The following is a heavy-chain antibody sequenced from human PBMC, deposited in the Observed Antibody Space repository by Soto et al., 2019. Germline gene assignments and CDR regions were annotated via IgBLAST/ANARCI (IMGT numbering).Heavy chain of an antibody. V-gene: IGHV1-3*01. Sequence: GASVKVSCKASGYSFSNYAMHWVRQAPGQRLEWMGWINAGNGNTKYPQKFQDRVTITRDTSASTAYMELSSLRSEDTAVYYCAKGGNIAVVVADYGMDVWGQGTTVTVS. CDR2: INAGNGNT. J-gene: IGHJ6*02. CDR1: GYSFSNYA. CDR3: AKGGNIAVVVADYGMDV. D-gene: IGHD2-15*01.